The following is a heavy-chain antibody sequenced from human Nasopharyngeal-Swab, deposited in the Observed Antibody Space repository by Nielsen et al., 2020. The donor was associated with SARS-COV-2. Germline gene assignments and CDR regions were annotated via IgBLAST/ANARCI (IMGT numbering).Heavy chain of an antibody. J-gene: IGHJ4*02. D-gene: IGHD4-23*01. V-gene: IGHV1-18*01. CDR2: ISAYNGNT. CDR3: ARGGGNSVWDFDY. Sequence: WVRQAPGQGLEWMGWISAYNGNTNYAQKLQGRVTMTTDKSTSTAYMELSSLRSEDTAVYYCARGGGNSVWDFDYWGQGTLVTVSS.